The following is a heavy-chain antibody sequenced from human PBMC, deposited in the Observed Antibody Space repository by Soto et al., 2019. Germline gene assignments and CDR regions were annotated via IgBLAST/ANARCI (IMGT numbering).Heavy chain of an antibody. J-gene: IGHJ6*02. CDR1: GYSFTSYW. CDR2: IYPGDSDT. D-gene: IGHD6-13*01. Sequence: GESLKISCKASGYSFTSYWIALLRRIPWKGLEWMGIIYPGDSDTRYSPSFQGQVTISADKSINTAFLQWSSLRASDTAMYYCARLEGAAAGWALYYYGMDVWGQGTTVTVSS. CDR3: ARLEGAAAGWALYYYGMDV. V-gene: IGHV5-51*01.